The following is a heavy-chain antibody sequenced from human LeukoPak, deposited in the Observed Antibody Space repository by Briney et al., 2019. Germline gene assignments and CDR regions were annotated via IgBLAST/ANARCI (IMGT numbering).Heavy chain of an antibody. CDR1: GGSISSGSYY. CDR2: IYTSGST. Sequence: PSETLSLTCTVSGGSISSGSYYWSWIRQPAGKGLEWIGRIYTSGSTNYNPPLKSRVTISVDTSKNQFSLKLSSVTAADTAVYCCARAGGSYRSYAFDIWGQGTMVTVSS. CDR3: ARAGGSYRSYAFDI. D-gene: IGHD1-26*01. V-gene: IGHV4-61*02. J-gene: IGHJ3*02.